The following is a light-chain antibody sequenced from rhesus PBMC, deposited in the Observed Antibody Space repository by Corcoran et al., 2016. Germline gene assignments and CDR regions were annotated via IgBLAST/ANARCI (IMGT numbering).Light chain of an antibody. Sequence: EIVMTQSPATLSLSPGERATLSCWASQSVSSNVAWYQQKPEQAPRLLTYGASSRATGIPHRFSGSGSGTDFTLIISSLEPEDVGVYYCQQYNNWNSFGQGTKVEIK. CDR3: QQYNNWNS. J-gene: IGKJ2*01. V-gene: IGKV3S9*01. CDR1: QSVSSN. CDR2: GAS.